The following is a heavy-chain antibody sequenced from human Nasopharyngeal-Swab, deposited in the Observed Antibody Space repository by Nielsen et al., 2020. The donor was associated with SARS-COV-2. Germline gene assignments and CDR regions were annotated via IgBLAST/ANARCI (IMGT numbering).Heavy chain of an antibody. V-gene: IGHV4-38-2*01. CDR2: IYHSGST. D-gene: IGHD2-2*01. J-gene: IGHJ4*02. CDR3: ARHAAGEYQLTYYFDY. Sequence: SETLSITCAVFGYSISSGYYWGWIRQPPGKGLEWIGSIYHSGSTYYNPSLKSRVTISVHTSKNLFSLKLSSVPAADTAVYYCARHAAGEYQLTYYFDYWGQGTLVTVSS. CDR1: GYSISSGYY.